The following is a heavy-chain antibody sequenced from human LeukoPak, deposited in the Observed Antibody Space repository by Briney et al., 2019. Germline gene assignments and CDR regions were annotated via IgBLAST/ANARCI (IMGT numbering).Heavy chain of an antibody. CDR1: GNYW. CDR3: VSFYETN. V-gene: IGHV3-74*01. D-gene: IGHD2-2*01. Sequence: GGSLRPSCAASGNYWMHWVRQAPGKGLVWVSHVNSDGSWTSHADSVKGRFAISKDNAKNTVYLQMNNLRTEDTAVYYCVSFYETNWGRGTLVTVSS. J-gene: IGHJ4*02. CDR2: VNSDGSWT.